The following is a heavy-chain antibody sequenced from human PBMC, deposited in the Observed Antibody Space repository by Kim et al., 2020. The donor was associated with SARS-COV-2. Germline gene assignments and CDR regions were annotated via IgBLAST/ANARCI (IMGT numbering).Heavy chain of an antibody. J-gene: IGHJ3*02. Sequence: SETLSLTCTVSGGSISSSSYYWGWIRQPPGKGLEWIGSIYYSGSTYYNPSLKSRVTISVDTSKNQFSLKLSSVTAADTAVYYCARDGIVVVITLDAFDIWGQGTMVTVSS. D-gene: IGHD3-22*01. CDR1: GGSISSSSYY. V-gene: IGHV4-39*07. CDR2: IYYSGST. CDR3: ARDGIVVVITLDAFDI.